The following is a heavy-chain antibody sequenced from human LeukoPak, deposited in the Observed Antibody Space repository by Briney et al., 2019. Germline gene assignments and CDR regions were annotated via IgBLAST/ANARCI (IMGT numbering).Heavy chain of an antibody. Sequence: PGRSLRLSCAASGFTFSSYAMHWVRQAPGKGLEWVAVISYDGSNKYYADSVKGRFTISRDNSKNTLYLQMNSLRAEDTAVYYCARRPVYYYYGMDVWGKGITVTVSS. J-gene: IGHJ6*04. V-gene: IGHV3-30*04. CDR2: ISYDGSNK. CDR1: GFTFSSYA. CDR3: ARRPVYYYYGMDV.